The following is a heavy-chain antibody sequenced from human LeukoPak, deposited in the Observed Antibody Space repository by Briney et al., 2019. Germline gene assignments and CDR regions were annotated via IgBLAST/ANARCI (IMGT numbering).Heavy chain of an antibody. D-gene: IGHD3-10*01. V-gene: IGHV1-2*02. J-gene: IGHJ4*02. CDR3: ARGSVFRWFGELLFPFDY. CDR2: INPNSGGT. CDR1: GYTFTGYY. Sequence: GASLKVSCKASGYTFTGYYMRWVRQAPGQGLEWMGWINPNSGGTNYAQKFQGRVTMTRDTSISTAYMELSRLGSDDTAVYYCARGSVFRWFGELLFPFDYWGQGTLVTVSS.